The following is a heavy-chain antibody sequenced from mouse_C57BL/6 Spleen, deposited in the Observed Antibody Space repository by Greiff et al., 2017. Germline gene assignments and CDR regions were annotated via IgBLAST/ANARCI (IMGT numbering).Heavy chain of an antibody. CDR2: INPNYGTT. CDR1: GYSFTDYY. J-gene: IGHJ2*01. D-gene: IGHD2-12*01. V-gene: IGHV1-39*01. CDR3: ARCSEKSNDGGYYFDY. Sequence: EVQLQQSGPELVKPGASVKISCTASGYSFTDYYMTWVKQSTGKRLEWIGVINPNYGTTSYNQKFKGKATLTVAQSSSTAYLQLNSLTSEASAVYDGARCSEKSNDGGYYFDYWGQGTTLTVSS.